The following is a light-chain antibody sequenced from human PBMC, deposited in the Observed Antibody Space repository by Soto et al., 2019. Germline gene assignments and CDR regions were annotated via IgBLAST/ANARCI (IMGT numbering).Light chain of an antibody. CDR1: SSDVGTYNY. Sequence: QSALTQPASVSGSPGQSITISCIGTSSDVGTYNYVSWYQQHPGKAPKLMIYDVSNRPSGVSNRFSGSKSGSTASLTISGLQAEDEADYYCSSYTSSGTLGVFGTGTKLTVL. CDR2: DVS. CDR3: SSYTSSGTLGV. J-gene: IGLJ1*01. V-gene: IGLV2-14*03.